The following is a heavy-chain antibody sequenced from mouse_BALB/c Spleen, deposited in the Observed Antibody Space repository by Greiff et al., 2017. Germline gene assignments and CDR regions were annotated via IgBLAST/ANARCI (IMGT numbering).Heavy chain of an antibody. Sequence: LVESGAELVKPGASVKMSCKASGYSFTTYPIYWVKQNHGKSLEWIGNFHPYNDDTKYNEKFKGKAKLTVDKSSSTVYLQLSRLTSDDSAVYDGARGDYYECRSSYEIDYWGQGTTVTVSS. V-gene: IGHV1-47*01. D-gene: IGHD1-1*01. CDR2: FHPYNDDT. J-gene: IGHJ4*01. CDR1: GYSFTTYP. CDR3: ARGDYYECRSSYEIDY.